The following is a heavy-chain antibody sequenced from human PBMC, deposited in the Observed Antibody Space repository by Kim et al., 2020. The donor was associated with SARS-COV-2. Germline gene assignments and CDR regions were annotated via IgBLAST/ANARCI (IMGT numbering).Heavy chain of an antibody. CDR1: GGSISSYY. Sequence: SETLSLTCTVSGGSISSYYWSWIRQPPGKGLEWIGYIYYSGSTNYNPSLKSRVTISVDTSKNQFSLKLSSVTAADTAVYYCARLTGSGGWFDPWGQGTLVTVSS. V-gene: IGHV4-59*01. CDR2: IYYSGST. CDR3: ARLTGSGGWFDP. J-gene: IGHJ5*02. D-gene: IGHD3-10*01.